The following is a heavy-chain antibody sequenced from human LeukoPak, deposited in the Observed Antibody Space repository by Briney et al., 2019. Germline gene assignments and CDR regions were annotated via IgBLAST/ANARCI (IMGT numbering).Heavy chain of an antibody. CDR2: ISRSGSTI. Sequence: GGSLRLSCAASGFTLSDCYMIWIRQAPGKGLEWVSYISRSGSTIYYTDSVKGRFTISRDNAKNSLFLQMNSLRAEDTAVYYCAREQYYYGSGSYPVLDYWGQGTLVTVSS. CDR3: AREQYYYGSGSYPVLDY. CDR1: GFTLSDCY. J-gene: IGHJ4*02. D-gene: IGHD3-10*01. V-gene: IGHV3-11*04.